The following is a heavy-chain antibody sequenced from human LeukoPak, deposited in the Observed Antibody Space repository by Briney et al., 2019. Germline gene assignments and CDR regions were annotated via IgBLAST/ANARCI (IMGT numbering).Heavy chain of an antibody. CDR3: ARDWRDIVVVPALGRFDP. CDR2: IIPILGIA. J-gene: IGHJ5*02. D-gene: IGHD2-2*01. CDR1: GGTFSSYA. V-gene: IGHV1-69*04. Sequence: ASVKVSCKASGGTFSSYAISWVRQAPGQGLEWTGRIIPILGIANYAQKFQGRVTITADKSTSTAYMELSSLRSEDTAVYYCARDWRDIVVVPALGRFDPWGQGALVTVSS.